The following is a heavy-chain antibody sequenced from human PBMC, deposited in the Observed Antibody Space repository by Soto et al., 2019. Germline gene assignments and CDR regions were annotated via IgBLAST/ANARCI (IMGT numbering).Heavy chain of an antibody. CDR1: GASTVSHYH. J-gene: IGHJ4*02. CDR3: ALALGPTTGLDY. Sequence: QVQLQESGPGLVKPSQTLSLTCSVSGASTVSHYHWTWIRQPPGKGLEWMGYIFNSGTTFYNPSRTSRLSISMDTSGTTFSLELRSVTAADTAVYYCALALGPTTGLDYWGQGTLVTVSS. D-gene: IGHD1-26*01. V-gene: IGHV4-31*02. CDR2: IFNSGTT.